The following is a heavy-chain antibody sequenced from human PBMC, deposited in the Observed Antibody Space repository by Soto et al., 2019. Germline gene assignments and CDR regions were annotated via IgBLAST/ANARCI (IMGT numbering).Heavy chain of an antibody. CDR2: IWNDGIRK. V-gene: IGHV3-33*01. J-gene: IGHJ4*02. CDR1: GFTFSKYG. Sequence: VGSLRLSCAASGFTFSKYGMHWVRQAPGKGLEWVALIWNDGIRKVYVDSVKGRFTISRDNSKNTLDLQMNNLRDEDTAVYYCARDDDNDANALDYWGPGTLVTVSS. CDR3: ARDDDNDANALDY.